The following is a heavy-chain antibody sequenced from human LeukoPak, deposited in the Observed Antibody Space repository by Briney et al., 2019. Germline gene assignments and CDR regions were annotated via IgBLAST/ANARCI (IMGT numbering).Heavy chain of an antibody. CDR3: AKDRVTTDYYYGMDV. J-gene: IGHJ6*02. Sequence: AGGSLRLSCAASGFTFSSYGMHWVRQAPGRGLEWVAVISYDGSNKYYADSVKGRFTISRDNSKNTLYLQMNSLRAEDTAVYYCAKDRVTTDYYYGMDVWGQGTTVTVSS. D-gene: IGHD4-17*01. CDR2: ISYDGSNK. V-gene: IGHV3-30*18. CDR1: GFTFSSYG.